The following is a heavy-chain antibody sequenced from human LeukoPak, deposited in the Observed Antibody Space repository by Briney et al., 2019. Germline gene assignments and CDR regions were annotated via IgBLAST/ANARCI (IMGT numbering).Heavy chain of an antibody. V-gene: IGHV3-48*03. CDR2: ISSSGSTT. J-gene: IGHJ4*02. CDR1: GFTFSSYE. Sequence: GGSLRLSCAASGFTFSSYEMNWGRQAPGKGLEWISYISSSGSTTYYADSVKGRFTISRDNAKNSLYPQMNSLRAEDTAVYYCARSSGWYGWGQGTLVTVAS. D-gene: IGHD6-19*01. CDR3: ARSSGWYG.